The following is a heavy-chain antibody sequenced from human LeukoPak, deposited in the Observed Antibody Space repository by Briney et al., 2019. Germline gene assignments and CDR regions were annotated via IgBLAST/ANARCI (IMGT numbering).Heavy chain of an antibody. D-gene: IGHD6-13*01. Sequence: GGSLRLSCAASGFTFSNAWMSWVRQAPGKGLEWVGRIKSKTDGGTTDYAAPVKGRFTISRDDSKNTLYLQMNSLKTEDTAVYYCTTPGGIAAAGTRYYYYYMDVWGKGTTVTVSS. J-gene: IGHJ6*03. CDR3: TTPGGIAAAGTRYYYYYMDV. CDR2: IKSKTDGGTT. V-gene: IGHV3-15*01. CDR1: GFTFSNAW.